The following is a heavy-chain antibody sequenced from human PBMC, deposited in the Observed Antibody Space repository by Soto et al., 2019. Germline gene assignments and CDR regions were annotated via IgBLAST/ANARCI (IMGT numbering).Heavy chain of an antibody. Sequence: QVQLQESGPRLVKPSQTLSLTCTVSGGSITSGSYYWSWIRQLPGKGLEWIGYVYYNGNTYYHPSLERRITISRDTSKNQFSLRLTSVTAADTAVYYCARGEPYGDSAYWGQGTLVTVSS. CDR1: GGSITSGSYY. J-gene: IGHJ4*02. D-gene: IGHD4-17*01. V-gene: IGHV4-31*03. CDR2: VYYNGNT. CDR3: ARGEPYGDSAY.